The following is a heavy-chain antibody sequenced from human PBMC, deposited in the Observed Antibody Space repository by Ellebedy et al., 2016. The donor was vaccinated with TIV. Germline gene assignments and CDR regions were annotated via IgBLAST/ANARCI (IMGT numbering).Heavy chain of an antibody. J-gene: IGHJ4*02. CDR3: ARGGSPEIVVVTDATLDSGPFFDY. CDR2: IGSIITTK. V-gene: IGHV3-48*04. CDR1: GFTFSSYS. Sequence: GESLKISCAASGFTFSSYSMNWVRQAPGKGLEWISYIGSIITTKYYGDSVKGRFTISRDNAKNSLYLQMNSVRAEDTAVYYCARGGSPEIVVVTDATLDSGPFFDYWGQGTLVTVSS. D-gene: IGHD2-15*01.